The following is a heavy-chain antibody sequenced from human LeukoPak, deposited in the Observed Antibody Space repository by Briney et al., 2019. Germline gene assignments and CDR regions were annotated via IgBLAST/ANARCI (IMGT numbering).Heavy chain of an antibody. CDR1: GFTFSSYS. J-gene: IGHJ4*02. CDR2: ISSSSSYI. D-gene: IGHD6-13*01. V-gene: IGHV3-21*01. CDR3: ARDERYSSSWYRHYRIDC. Sequence: GGSLRLSCAASGFTFSSYSMNWVRQAPGKGLEWVSSISSSSSYIYYADSVKGRFTISRDNAKNSLYLQMNSLRAEDTAVYYYARDERYSSSWYRHYRIDCWGQGTLVTVSS.